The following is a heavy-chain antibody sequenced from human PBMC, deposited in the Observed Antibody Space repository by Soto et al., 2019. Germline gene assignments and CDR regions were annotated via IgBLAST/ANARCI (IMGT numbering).Heavy chain of an antibody. CDR3: AKEIAASDTYYYYYGIDV. Sequence: GGSLRLSCAASGFTFSSYGMHWVRQAPGKGLEWVSAIVGSGYTTYYADSVKGRFTISRDNSKNTLYLQMNSLSAEDTAVYYCAKEIAASDTYYYYYGIDVWGQGTTVTVS. CDR1: GFTFSSYG. CDR2: IVGSGYTT. J-gene: IGHJ6*02. V-gene: IGHV3-23*01. D-gene: IGHD6-13*01.